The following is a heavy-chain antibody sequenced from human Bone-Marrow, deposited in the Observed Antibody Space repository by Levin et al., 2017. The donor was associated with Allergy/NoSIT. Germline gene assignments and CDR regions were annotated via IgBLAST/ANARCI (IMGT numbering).Heavy chain of an antibody. J-gene: IGHJ4*02. CDR2: SFWDDDQ. D-gene: IGHD1-26*01. CDR3: ALRHPNEWDWDD. V-gene: IGHV2-5*02. Sequence: ASGPTLVKPTQTLTLTCSISGFSVSTPGGGVGWIRQPPGKALEWLGVSFWDDDQRYSPSLKNRLTITKDVSKNQVVLTMTNMDPVDTATYYCALRHPNEWDWDDWGQGTLVTVSS. CDR1: GFSVSTPGGG.